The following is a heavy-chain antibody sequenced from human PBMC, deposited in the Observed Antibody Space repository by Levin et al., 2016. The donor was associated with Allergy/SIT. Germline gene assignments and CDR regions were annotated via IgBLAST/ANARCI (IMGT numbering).Heavy chain of an antibody. Sequence: ASVKVSCKASGYTFTSYGISWVRQAPGQGLEWMGWISAYNGNTNYAQKLQGRVTMTTDTSTSTAYMELRSLRSDDTAVYYCARDSPPPIAARDYYYYYGMDVWGQGTTVTVSS. J-gene: IGHJ6*02. D-gene: IGHD6-6*01. V-gene: IGHV1-18*01. CDR2: ISAYNGNT. CDR1: GYTFTSYG. CDR3: ARDSPPPIAARDYYYYYGMDV.